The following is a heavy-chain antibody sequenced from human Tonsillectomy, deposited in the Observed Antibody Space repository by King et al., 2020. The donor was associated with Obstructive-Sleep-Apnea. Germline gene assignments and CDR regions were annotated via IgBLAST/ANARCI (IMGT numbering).Heavy chain of an antibody. J-gene: IGHJ6*02. V-gene: IGHV1-69*17. CDR3: ASGSLAGRPQNNYGMDV. CDR2: IIPFVGVS. Sequence: QLVQSGAEVNKPGSSVKVSCKASVGTFSSYGISWVRQAPGQGLEWLGGIIPFVGVSNNLQKVQVRVTITADKSTSTDYMELSSLRAEDRAVYYCASGSLAGRPQNNYGMDVWGQGTTVTVSS. CDR1: VGTFSSYG. D-gene: IGHD3-3*01.